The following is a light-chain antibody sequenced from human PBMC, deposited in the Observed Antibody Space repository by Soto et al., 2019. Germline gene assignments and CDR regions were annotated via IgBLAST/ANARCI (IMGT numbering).Light chain of an antibody. Sequence: QSALTQEASVSGSPGQSITISCTGTSCDGGGFNYVSWYQQHPGKAPKLMIYDVFTRPSGVSHRFSGSKSGNTASLTISALQAEEEADYYCTSWTSTSTYVFGGGTKVTVL. CDR1: SCDGGGFNY. V-gene: IGLV2-14*03. J-gene: IGLJ6*01. CDR2: DVF. CDR3: TSWTSTSTYV.